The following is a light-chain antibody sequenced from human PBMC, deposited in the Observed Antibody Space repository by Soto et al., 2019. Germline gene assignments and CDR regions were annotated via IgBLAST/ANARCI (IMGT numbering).Light chain of an antibody. CDR1: SSDVGGYNY. CDR2: DVS. J-gene: IGLJ1*01. Sequence: QSALTQPASVSGSPGQSITISCTGTSSDVGGYNYVSWYQQHPGKAPKLMIPDVSNRPSGVSNRFSGSKSGNTASLTISGLQTEDEADYYCSSYTTSSTYVFGTGTKLTVL. V-gene: IGLV2-14*01. CDR3: SSYTTSSTYV.